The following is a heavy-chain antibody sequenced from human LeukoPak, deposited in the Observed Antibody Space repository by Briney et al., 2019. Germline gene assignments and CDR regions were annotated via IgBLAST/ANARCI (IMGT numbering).Heavy chain of an antibody. J-gene: IGHJ4*02. CDR2: INPSGGST. CDR1: GYTFTNYY. V-gene: IGHV1-46*04. D-gene: IGHD5-18*01. Sequence: ASVKVSCKASGYTFTNYYMHWARQAPGQGLEWMGIINPSGGSTSYAQKLQGRVTMTRDTSTSTVYMELSSLRSEDTAVYYCARFSYGGGGYFDYWGQGTLVTVSS. CDR3: ARFSYGGGGYFDY.